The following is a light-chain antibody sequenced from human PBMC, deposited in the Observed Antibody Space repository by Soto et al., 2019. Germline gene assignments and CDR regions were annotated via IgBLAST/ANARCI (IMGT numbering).Light chain of an antibody. CDR3: CSYAGNCYV. Sequence: QSALTQPRSVPGSPGQSVTISCTGTSSDVGGYNYVSWNQQHPGKAPKVMIYDVSKRPSGVPDRFSGSKSGNTASLTISGLQAEDEADYYCCSYAGNCYVFGTGTKLTVL. CDR1: SSDVGGYNY. J-gene: IGLJ1*01. V-gene: IGLV2-11*01. CDR2: DVS.